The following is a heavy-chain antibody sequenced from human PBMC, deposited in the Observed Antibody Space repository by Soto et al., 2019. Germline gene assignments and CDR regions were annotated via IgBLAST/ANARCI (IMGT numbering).Heavy chain of an antibody. J-gene: IGHJ6*02. Sequence: GGSLRLSCAASGFTFSSYAMSWVRQAPGKGLEWVSDISGSGGSTYYADSVKGRFTISRDSSKNTLYLQMNSLRAEDAAVYYCATDQIGNTPEGYYYYVMEVWGQGTTVTVSS. D-gene: IGHD1-1*01. CDR1: GFTFSSYA. CDR2: ISGSGGST. V-gene: IGHV3-23*01. CDR3: ATDQIGNTPEGYYYYVMEV.